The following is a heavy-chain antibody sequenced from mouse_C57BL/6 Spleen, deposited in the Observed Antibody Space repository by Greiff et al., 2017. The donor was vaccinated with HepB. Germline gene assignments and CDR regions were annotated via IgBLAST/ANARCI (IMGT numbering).Heavy chain of an antibody. CDR1: GYAFSSSW. CDR2: IYPGDGDT. V-gene: IGHV1-82*01. Sequence: VQLQQSGPELVKPGASVKISCKASGYAFSSSWMNWVKPRPGKGLEWIGRIYPGDGDTNYNGKFKGKATLTADKSSSTAYMQLSSLTSEDSAVYFCATTTTDFYYWSQGTTLTVAS. J-gene: IGHJ2*01. D-gene: IGHD1-1*01. CDR3: ATTTTDFYY.